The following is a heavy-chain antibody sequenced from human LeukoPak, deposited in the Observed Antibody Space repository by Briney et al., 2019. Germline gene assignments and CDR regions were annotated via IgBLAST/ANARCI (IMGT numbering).Heavy chain of an antibody. CDR2: ISSSGSTI. CDR1: GFTFSSYE. Sequence: PGGSLRLSCAASGFTFSSYEMNWVRQAPGKGLEWVSYISSSGSTIYYADSVKGRFTISRDNAKNSLYLQMNSLRAEDTAVYYCARVVAAAGGFDYWGQGTLVTVSS. D-gene: IGHD6-13*01. CDR3: ARVVAAAGGFDY. J-gene: IGHJ4*02. V-gene: IGHV3-48*03.